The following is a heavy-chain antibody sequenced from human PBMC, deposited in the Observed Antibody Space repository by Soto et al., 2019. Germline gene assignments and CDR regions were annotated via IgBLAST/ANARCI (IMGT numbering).Heavy chain of an antibody. CDR3: ARDKHYYDSSGYYYPDAFDI. D-gene: IGHD3-22*01. Sequence: GGSLRLSCAASGFTFSSYSMNWVRQAPGKGLEWVSSISSSSSYIYYADSVKGRFTISRDNAKNSLYLQMNSLRAEDTAVYYCARDKHYYDSSGYYYPDAFDIWGQGTMVTVSS. CDR2: ISSSSSYI. V-gene: IGHV3-21*01. CDR1: GFTFSSYS. J-gene: IGHJ3*02.